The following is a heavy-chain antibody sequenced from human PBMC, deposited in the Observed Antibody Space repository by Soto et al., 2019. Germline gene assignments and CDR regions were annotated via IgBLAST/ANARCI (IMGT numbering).Heavy chain of an antibody. V-gene: IGHV1-69*13. CDR3: ARVVPYYYDSSGYFDY. Sequence: ASVKVSCKASGGTFSSYAISWVRQAPGQGLEWMGGIIPIFGTANYAQKFQGRVTITADESTSTAYMELSSLRSEDTAVYYCARVVPYYYDSSGYFDYWGQGTLVTVSS. J-gene: IGHJ4*02. D-gene: IGHD3-22*01. CDR2: IIPIFGTA. CDR1: GGTFSSYA.